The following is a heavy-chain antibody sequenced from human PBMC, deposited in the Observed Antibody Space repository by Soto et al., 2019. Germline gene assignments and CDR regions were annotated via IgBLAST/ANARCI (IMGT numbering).Heavy chain of an antibody. Sequence: GASVKVSCKASGYTFTSYYMHWVRQALGQGLERMGIINPSGGSTSYAQKFQGRVTMTRDTSTSTVYMELSSLRSEDTAVYYCARVWTDGSGLSDFDYWGQGTLVTVSS. CDR1: GYTFTSYY. D-gene: IGHD3-10*01. V-gene: IGHV1-46*01. J-gene: IGHJ4*02. CDR3: ARVWTDGSGLSDFDY. CDR2: INPSGGST.